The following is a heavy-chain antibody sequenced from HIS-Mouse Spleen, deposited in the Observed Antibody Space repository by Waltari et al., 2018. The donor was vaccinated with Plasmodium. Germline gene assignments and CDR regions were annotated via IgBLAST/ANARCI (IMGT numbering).Heavy chain of an antibody. CDR1: GGSFSGYY. Sequence: QVQLQQWGAGLLKPSETLSLTCAVYGGSFSGYYWSWIRQPPGKGREWIGEINNSGSTNSNPSLNSRVTISVDTSKNQFSLKLSSVTAADTAVYYCARVTSSGVYWYFDLWGRGTLVTVSS. J-gene: IGHJ2*01. CDR3: ARVTSSGVYWYFDL. CDR2: INNSGST. D-gene: IGHD3-3*01. V-gene: IGHV4-34*01.